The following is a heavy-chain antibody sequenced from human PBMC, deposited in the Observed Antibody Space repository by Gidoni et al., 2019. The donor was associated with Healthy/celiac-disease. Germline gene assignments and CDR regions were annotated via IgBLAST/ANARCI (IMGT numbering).Heavy chain of an antibody. CDR2: ISWKSGSI. Sequence: EVQLVESGGGLVQPGRSLRLSCAASGFTFDDYAMHWVRQAPGKGLGWVSGISWKSGSIGYADSVKGRFTISRDNAKNSLYLQKNSLRAEDTALYYCAKAEGATISTDYWGQGTLVTVSS. D-gene: IGHD1-26*01. CDR1: GFTFDDYA. J-gene: IGHJ4*02. V-gene: IGHV3-9*01. CDR3: AKAEGATISTDY.